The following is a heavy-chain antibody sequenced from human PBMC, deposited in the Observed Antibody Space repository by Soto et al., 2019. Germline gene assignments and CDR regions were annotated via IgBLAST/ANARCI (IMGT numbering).Heavy chain of an antibody. D-gene: IGHD1-26*01. J-gene: IGHJ3*02. Sequence: SVKVSCKASGGTFSSYAISWVRQAPGQGLGWMGGIIPIFGTANYAQKFQGRVTITADESTSTAYMELSSLRSEDTAVYYCARPIVGAYDAFDIWGQGTMVTVSS. CDR2: IIPIFGTA. CDR1: GGTFSSYA. V-gene: IGHV1-69*13. CDR3: ARPIVGAYDAFDI.